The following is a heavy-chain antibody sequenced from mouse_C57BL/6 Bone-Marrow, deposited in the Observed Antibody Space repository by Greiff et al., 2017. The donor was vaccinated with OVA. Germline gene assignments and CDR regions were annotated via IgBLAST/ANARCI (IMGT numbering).Heavy chain of an antibody. D-gene: IGHD2-1*01. V-gene: IGHV1-55*01. Sequence: VQLQQPGAELVKPGASVKMSCTASGYTFTSYWITWVKQRPGQGLEWIGDIYPGSGSTNYNEKFKGKATLTVDTSSSTAYMQLSSLTSEDSAVYYCAREGAYGNGGKNYWGQGTTLTVSA. CDR2: IYPGSGST. CDR1: GYTFTSYW. J-gene: IGHJ2*01. CDR3: AREGAYGNGGKNY.